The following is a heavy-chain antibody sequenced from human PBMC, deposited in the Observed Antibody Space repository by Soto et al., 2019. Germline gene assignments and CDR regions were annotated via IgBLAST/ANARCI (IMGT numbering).Heavy chain of an antibody. J-gene: IGHJ3*02. D-gene: IGHD6-13*01. V-gene: IGHV4-34*01. CDR3: GRRRPLRGYSSSWYGAFDI. CDR1: GGSFSGYY. CDR2: INHSGST. Sequence: PSETLSLTCAVYGGSFSGYYWSWIRQPPGKGLEWIGEINHSGSTNYNPSLKSRVTISVDTSKNQFSLKLSSVTAADTAVYYCGRRRPLRGYSSSWYGAFDIWGQGTMVTVSS.